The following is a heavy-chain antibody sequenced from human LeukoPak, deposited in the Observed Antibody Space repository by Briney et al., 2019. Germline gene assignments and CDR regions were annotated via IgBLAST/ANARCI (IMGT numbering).Heavy chain of an antibody. Sequence: GGSLRLSCAASGFTFSSYDMHWVRQATGKGLEWVSAIGTAGDTYYPGSVKGRFTISRENAKNSLYLQMSSLRAGDTAVYYCARSPYDSGLFDYWGQGTLVTVSS. D-gene: IGHD3-22*01. CDR3: ARSPYDSGLFDY. CDR2: IGTAGDT. CDR1: GFTFSSYD. V-gene: IGHV3-13*01. J-gene: IGHJ4*02.